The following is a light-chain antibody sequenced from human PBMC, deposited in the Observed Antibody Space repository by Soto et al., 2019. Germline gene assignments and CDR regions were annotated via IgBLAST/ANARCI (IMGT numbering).Light chain of an antibody. Sequence: QSVLTQPASVSGSPGQSITISCTGSSSDVGSYNLVSWYQQHPGKAPKLMIYEGTKRPSGVSNRFSGSKSGNTASLTISGLQAEDEADYFCCSYAGSSMYVFGIGTKVTVL. CDR3: CSYAGSSMYV. J-gene: IGLJ1*01. V-gene: IGLV2-23*01. CDR2: EGT. CDR1: SSDVGSYNL.